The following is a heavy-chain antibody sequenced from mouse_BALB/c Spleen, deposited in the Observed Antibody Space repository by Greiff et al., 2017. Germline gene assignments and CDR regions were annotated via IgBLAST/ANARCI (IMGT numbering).Heavy chain of an antibody. V-gene: IGHV1-80*01. CDR1: GYAFSSYW. CDR3: ASLYDGNYGYAY. Sequence: QVQLQQSGAELVRPGSSVKISCKASGYAFSSYWMNWVKQRPGQGLEWIGQIYPGDGDTNYNGKFKGKATLTADKSSSTAYMQLSSLTSEDSAVYFCASLYDGNYGYAYWGQGTLVTVSA. D-gene: IGHD2-3*01. J-gene: IGHJ3*01. CDR2: IYPGDGDT.